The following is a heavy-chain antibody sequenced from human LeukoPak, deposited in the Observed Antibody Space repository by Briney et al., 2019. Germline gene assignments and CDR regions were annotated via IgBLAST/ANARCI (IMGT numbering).Heavy chain of an antibody. D-gene: IGHD1-26*01. CDR2: IRYDATDK. CDR1: GFTFYVYG. CDR3: ARNGATSVFYYYYYYMDV. J-gene: IGHJ6*03. V-gene: IGHV3-30*02. Sequence: GGSLRLSCAASGFTFYVYGMHWVRQAPGRGLEWVPFIRYDATDKNYADSVKGRFTISRDNSKNTPYLQMNSLRAEDTAVYYCARNGATSVFYYYYYYMDVWGKGTTITVSS.